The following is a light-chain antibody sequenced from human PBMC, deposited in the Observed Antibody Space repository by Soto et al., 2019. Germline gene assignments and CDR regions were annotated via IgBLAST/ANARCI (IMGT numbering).Light chain of an antibody. CDR2: KVF. Sequence: VVMTQSPLSLPVTLGQSASISCTSSQSLVYAEGNTYLNWLQQRPVQSPRRLIYKVFNRDSGVPDRFSGRASGGEFTLTIRRVEPEDIGLYYCIQTAHWPYTFGRGTKLDIK. J-gene: IGKJ2*01. CDR3: IQTAHWPYT. V-gene: IGKV2-30*01. CDR1: QSLVYAEGNTY.